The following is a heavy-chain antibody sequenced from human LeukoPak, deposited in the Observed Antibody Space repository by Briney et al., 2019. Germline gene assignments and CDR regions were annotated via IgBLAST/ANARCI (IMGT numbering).Heavy chain of an antibody. CDR1: PGSLSGSSYY. J-gene: IGHJ4*02. D-gene: IGHD6-13*01. V-gene: IGHV4-39*01. CDR2: ILYNAST. Sequence: PGALSLTCVVSPGSLSGSSYYGGWVRQHPRKGLGWIGNILYNASTYYTPFPKSRVAMSVDTYKNQFYLNPGPVTAADTAVYYCSRRAAGAGDFDYWGQETLVTVSS. CDR3: SRRAAGAGDFDY.